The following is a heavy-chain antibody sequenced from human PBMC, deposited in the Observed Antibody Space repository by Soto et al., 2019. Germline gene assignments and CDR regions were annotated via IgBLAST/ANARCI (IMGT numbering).Heavy chain of an antibody. V-gene: IGHV3-30*18. CDR1: GFTFSSYG. CDR3: AKKGGKQLVLGAFDI. CDR2: ISYDGSNK. D-gene: IGHD6-6*01. Sequence: GGSLRLSCAASGFTFSSYGMHWVRQAPGKGLEWVAVISYDGSNKYYADSVKGRFTISRDNSKNTLYLQMNSLRAEDTAVYYCAKKGGKQLVLGAFDIWGQGTMVTVSS. J-gene: IGHJ3*02.